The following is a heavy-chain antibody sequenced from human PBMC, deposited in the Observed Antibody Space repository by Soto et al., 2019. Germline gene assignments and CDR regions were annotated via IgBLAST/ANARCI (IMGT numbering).Heavy chain of an antibody. CDR1: GFIFSSFE. CDR3: ARDFETRFLEYLYAFDI. CDR2: INSRGSTV. D-gene: IGHD3-3*01. Sequence: QLVESGGGLVQPGGSLRLSCAASGFIFSSFEMNWVRQAPGKGLEWVAYINSRGSTVYYADSVRGRFTVSRDNAKNSTYLQLNNLRPEDTAVYYCARDFETRFLEYLYAFDIWGQGTVVTVSS. V-gene: IGHV3-48*03. J-gene: IGHJ3*02.